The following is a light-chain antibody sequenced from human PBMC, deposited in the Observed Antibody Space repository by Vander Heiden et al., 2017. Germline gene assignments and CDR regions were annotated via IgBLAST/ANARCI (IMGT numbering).Light chain of an antibody. J-gene: IGKJ5*01. Sequence: EIVLTQSPATLSLSPGERATLSCRASQTVRRYLAWYRQKPGQAPRLLNYDASNRATGLPARFSGNGSGTDFTLTISSLEPEDSAVYYCQQRSDWPVTFGQGTRLEIK. CDR3: QQRSDWPVT. V-gene: IGKV3-11*01. CDR1: QTVRRY. CDR2: DAS.